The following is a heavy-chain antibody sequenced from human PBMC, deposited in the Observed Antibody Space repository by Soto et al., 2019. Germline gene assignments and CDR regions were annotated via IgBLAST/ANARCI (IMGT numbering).Heavy chain of an antibody. J-gene: IGHJ4*02. Sequence: SETLSLTCTVSGGSISSYYWSWIRQPPGKGLEWIGYIYYSGSTNYNPSLKSRVTISVDTSKNQFSLKLSSVTAADTAVYYCARDSGGWSNRMIDYWGQGTLVTVSS. CDR1: GGSISSYY. CDR3: ARDSGGWSNRMIDY. D-gene: IGHD2-15*01. CDR2: IYYSGST. V-gene: IGHV4-59*01.